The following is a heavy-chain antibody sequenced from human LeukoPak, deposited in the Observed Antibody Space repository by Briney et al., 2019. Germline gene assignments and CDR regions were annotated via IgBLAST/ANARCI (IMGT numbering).Heavy chain of an antibody. CDR2: ISAYNGNT. J-gene: IGHJ4*02. D-gene: IGHD6-19*01. CDR1: GYTFTSYG. Sequence: ASVKVSCKASGYTFTSYGISWLGQPPGQGLEWVGWISAYNGNTNYAQKLQGRVTTTTDTSTSTAYMELRSLRSDDTAVYYCARVGQWLTQGSFDYWGQGTLVTVSS. V-gene: IGHV1-18*01. CDR3: ARVGQWLTQGSFDY.